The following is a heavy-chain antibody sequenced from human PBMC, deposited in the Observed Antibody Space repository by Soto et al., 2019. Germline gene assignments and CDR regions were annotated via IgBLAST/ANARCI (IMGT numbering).Heavy chain of an antibody. CDR3: AKDGSGSSWYRGYYYYGMDV. V-gene: IGHV3-23*01. J-gene: IGHJ6*02. CDR2: ISGSGGST. D-gene: IGHD6-13*01. Sequence: GGSLRLSCAASGFTFSSHAMSWVRQAPGKGLEWVSAISGSGGSTYYADSVKGRFTISRDNSKNTLYLQMNSLRAEDTAVYYCAKDGSGSSWYRGYYYYGMDVWGQGPTVTVSS. CDR1: GFTFSSHA.